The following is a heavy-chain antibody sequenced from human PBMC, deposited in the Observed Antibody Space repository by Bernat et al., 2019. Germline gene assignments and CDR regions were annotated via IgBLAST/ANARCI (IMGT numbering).Heavy chain of an antibody. V-gene: IGHV4-61*03. CDR3: ARDVGGYYTGDSFDV. J-gene: IGHJ3*01. CDR2: VSYIGSA. D-gene: IGHD3-3*01. CDR1: GGSVSSGSYF. Sequence: QVQLQESGPGLVKPSDTLSLTCAVSGGSVSSGSYFWSWIRQPPGKGLEWIGYVSYIGSANYNPSFRSRVLISVDTFKNYLSLTLRSVSAAGTAVYYCARDVGGYYTGDSFDVWGQGTMVTVSS.